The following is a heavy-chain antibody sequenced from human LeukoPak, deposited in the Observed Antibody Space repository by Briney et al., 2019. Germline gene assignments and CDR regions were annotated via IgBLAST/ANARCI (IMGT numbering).Heavy chain of an antibody. J-gene: IGHJ6*03. V-gene: IGHV4-59*08. Sequence: PSETLSLTCTVSGGSISSYYWSWIRQPPGKGLEWIGYIYYSGSTNYNPSLKSRVTISVDTSKNQFSLKLSSVTAADTAVHYCARKGNYYYMDVWGKGTTVTVSS. CDR1: GGSISSYY. CDR3: ARKGNYYYMDV. D-gene: IGHD3-10*01. CDR2: IYYSGST.